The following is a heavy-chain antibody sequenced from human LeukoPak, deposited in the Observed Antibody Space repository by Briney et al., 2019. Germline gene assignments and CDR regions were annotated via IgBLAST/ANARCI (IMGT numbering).Heavy chain of an antibody. Sequence: SETLSLTCTVSGGSISSSSYYWGWIRQPPGKGLEWIGSIYYSGSTYYNPSLKSRVTISVDTSKNQFSLKLSSVTAADTAVYYCARDIERYYYYYMDVWGKGTTVTISS. J-gene: IGHJ6*03. CDR1: GGSISSSSYY. CDR2: IYYSGST. CDR3: ARDIERYYYYYMDV. V-gene: IGHV4-39*07. D-gene: IGHD3-16*02.